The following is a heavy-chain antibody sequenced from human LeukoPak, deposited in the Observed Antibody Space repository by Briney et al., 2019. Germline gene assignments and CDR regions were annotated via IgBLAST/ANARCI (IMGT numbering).Heavy chain of an antibody. CDR2: ISAYNGNT. CDR1: GYTFTSYG. J-gene: IGHJ5*02. Sequence: ASVKVSCKASGYTFTSYGISWVRQAPGQGLEWMGWISAYNGNTNYAQKLQGRVTMTPDTSTSTAYMELRSLRSDDTAVYYCARDRGGTYYDFWSGYIRFDPWGQGTLVTVSS. V-gene: IGHV1-18*01. D-gene: IGHD3-3*01. CDR3: ARDRGGTYYDFWSGYIRFDP.